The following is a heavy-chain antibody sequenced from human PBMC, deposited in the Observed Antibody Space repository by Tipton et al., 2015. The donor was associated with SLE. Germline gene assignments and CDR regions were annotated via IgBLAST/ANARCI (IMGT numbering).Heavy chain of an antibody. V-gene: IGHV4-61*08. J-gene: IGHJ5*02. CDR2: ISYSGST. Sequence: TLSLTCTVSGGSVSSSGYSWSWIRQPPGKGLQWIGYISYSGSTNYNPSLKSRVTISVDTSKNQFSLKLSSVTAADTAVYYCARVTELLWFGEARGWFDPWGQGTLVTVSS. D-gene: IGHD3-10*01. CDR1: GGSVSSSGYS. CDR3: ARVTELLWFGEARGWFDP.